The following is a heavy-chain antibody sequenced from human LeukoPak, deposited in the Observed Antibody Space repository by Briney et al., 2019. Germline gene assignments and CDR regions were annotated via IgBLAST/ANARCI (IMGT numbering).Heavy chain of an antibody. CDR1: GGSISSYY. V-gene: IGHV4-59*01. CDR2: IYYSGST. J-gene: IGHJ5*02. Sequence: TSETLSLTCTVSGGSISSYYWSWIRQPPGKGLEWIGYIYYSGSTNYNPSLKSRVTISVDTSKNQFSLKLSSVTAADTAVYYCARVPGPPEGWFDPWGQGTLVTVSS. CDR3: ARVPGPPEGWFDP.